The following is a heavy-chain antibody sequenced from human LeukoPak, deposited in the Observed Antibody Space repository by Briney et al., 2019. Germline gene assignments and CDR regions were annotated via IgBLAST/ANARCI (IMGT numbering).Heavy chain of an antibody. D-gene: IGHD3-10*01. CDR1: GFTFSSYM. CDR2: INSDGSST. CDR3: ARDDYYGSNWFDP. V-gene: IGHV3-74*01. Sequence: PGGSLRLSCAASGFTFSSYMMNWVRQAPGKGLEWVSRINSDGSSTSYADSVKGRFTISRDNAKNTLYLQMNSLRAEDTAVYYCARDDYYGSNWFDPWGQGTLVTVSS. J-gene: IGHJ5*02.